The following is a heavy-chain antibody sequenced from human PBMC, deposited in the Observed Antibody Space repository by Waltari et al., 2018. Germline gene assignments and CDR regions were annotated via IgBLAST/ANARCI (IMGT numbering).Heavy chain of an antibody. D-gene: IGHD1-26*01. V-gene: IGHV3-23*01. J-gene: IGHJ4*02. CDR3: AKEGVVGATTSGLVDY. Sequence: EVQLLESGGGLVQPGGSLRLSCAASGFTFSSYAMSWVRQAPGKGLEWVSAISGSGGSTYYADSVKGRFTISRDNSKNTLYLQMNSLRAEDTAVYYCAKEGVVGATTSGLVDYWGQGTLVTVSS. CDR1: GFTFSSYA. CDR2: ISGSGGST.